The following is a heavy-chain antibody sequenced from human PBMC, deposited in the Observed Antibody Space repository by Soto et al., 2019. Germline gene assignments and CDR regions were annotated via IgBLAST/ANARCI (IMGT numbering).Heavy chain of an antibody. CDR2: INAGNGNT. Sequence: AXVKVSCKASGYTFTNYAMHWVRQAPGQSLEWMGWINAGNGNTKYSQKFQGRVTITRDTSASTAYMELSSLRAEDTAVYYCARDQLYYNDISGRPLNAFDVWGQGTMVTVSS. CDR3: ARDQLYYNDISGRPLNAFDV. CDR1: GYTFTNYA. D-gene: IGHD3-22*01. J-gene: IGHJ3*01. V-gene: IGHV1-3*01.